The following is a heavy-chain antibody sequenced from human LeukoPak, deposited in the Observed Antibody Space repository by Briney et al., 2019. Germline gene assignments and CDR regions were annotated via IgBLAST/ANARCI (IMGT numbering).Heavy chain of an antibody. CDR3: ARLPYSSSWGGGDAFDI. CDR2: IYYSGST. V-gene: IGHV4-59*08. Sequence: SETLSLTCTVSGGSISSYYWSWIRQPPGKGLEWIGYIYYSGSTNYNPSLKSRVTISVDTSKNQFSLKPSSVTAADTAVYYCARLPYSSSWGGGDAFDIWGQGTMVTVSS. J-gene: IGHJ3*02. CDR1: GGSISSYY. D-gene: IGHD6-13*01.